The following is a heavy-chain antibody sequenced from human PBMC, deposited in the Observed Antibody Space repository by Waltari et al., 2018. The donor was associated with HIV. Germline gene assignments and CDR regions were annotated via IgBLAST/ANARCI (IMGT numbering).Heavy chain of an antibody. CDR2: IKSDGTIT. V-gene: IGHV3-74*01. CDR1: GFNFSSYW. D-gene: IGHD3-9*01. J-gene: IGHJ4*02. Sequence: EVQLVEYGGGLVQPGGSLRRSCAASGFNFSSYWVHWVRQAPGKGLVWVSRIKSDGTITTYADSVKGRFTISRDNAKNTLFLQMNSLRAEDTAIYYCARDLVVLRYFDWLSTYFDYWGQGTLVTVSS. CDR3: ARDLVVLRYFDWLSTYFDY.